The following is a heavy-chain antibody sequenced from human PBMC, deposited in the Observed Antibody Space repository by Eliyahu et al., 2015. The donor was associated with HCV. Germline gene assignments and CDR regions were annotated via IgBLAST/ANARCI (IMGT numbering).Heavy chain of an antibody. V-gene: IGHV3-30*18. D-gene: IGHD3-22*01. Sequence: QVQLVESGGGVVQPGRSLRLSCAASGFXFSSYGMHWVRQAPSKGLEWVAVISYDGSNKYYADSVKGRFTISRDNSKNTLYLQMNSLRAEDTAVYYCAKSEDSSGYSDFDYWGQGTLVTVSS. CDR3: AKSEDSSGYSDFDY. CDR2: ISYDGSNK. J-gene: IGHJ4*02. CDR1: GFXFSSYG.